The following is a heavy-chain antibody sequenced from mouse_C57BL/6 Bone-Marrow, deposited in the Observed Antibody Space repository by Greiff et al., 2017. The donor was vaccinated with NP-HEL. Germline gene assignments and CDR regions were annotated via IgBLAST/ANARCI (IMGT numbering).Heavy chain of an antibody. D-gene: IGHD1-1*01. CDR1: GYTFTSYW. V-gene: IGHV1-64*01. J-gene: IGHJ2*01. CDR2: IHPNSGST. CDR3: ARRRGSSESYYFDD. Sequence: QVQLQQPGAELVKPGASVKLSCKASGYTFTSYWMHWVKQSPGQGLEWIGMIHPNSGSTYYNEKFTSKATLTVAKSSSTAYMQLSSLTSEDSAVDYCARRRGSSESYYFDDWGQGTTLTVSS.